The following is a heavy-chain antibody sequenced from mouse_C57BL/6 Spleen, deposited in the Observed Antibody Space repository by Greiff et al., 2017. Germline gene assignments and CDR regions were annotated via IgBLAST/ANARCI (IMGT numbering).Heavy chain of an antibody. J-gene: IGHJ4*01. CDR2: INPSSGYT. Sequence: QVQLQQSGAELAKPGASVKLSCKASGYTFTSYWMHWVKQRPGPGLEWIGYINPSSGYTKYNQKFKDKATLTADKSSSTAYMQLSSLTYEYSAVYYCAREEDYGSSYGCAMDYWGQGTSVTVSS. CDR3: AREEDYGSSYGCAMDY. D-gene: IGHD1-1*01. CDR1: GYTFTSYW. V-gene: IGHV1-7*01.